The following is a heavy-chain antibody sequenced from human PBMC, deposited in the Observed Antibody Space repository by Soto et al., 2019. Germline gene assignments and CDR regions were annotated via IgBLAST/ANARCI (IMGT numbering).Heavy chain of an antibody. V-gene: IGHV1-18*01. J-gene: IGHJ2*01. Sequence: QVQLVQSGAEVKKPGASVKVSCKASGYTFSIYGISWVRQAPGQGLEWMGWISAYNGNTKYAQKLQGRVTVTTDTSTSRAYMELRSLRSDDTAVYYFARDLSGGTDPWFFDLWGRGTLVTVSS. CDR3: ARDLSGGTDPWFFDL. D-gene: IGHD1-26*01. CDR1: GYTFSIYG. CDR2: ISAYNGNT.